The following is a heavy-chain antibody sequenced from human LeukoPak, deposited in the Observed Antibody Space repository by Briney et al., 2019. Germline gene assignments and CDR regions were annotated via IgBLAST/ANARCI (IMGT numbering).Heavy chain of an antibody. V-gene: IGHV3-74*01. CDR1: GFTFSSYW. J-gene: IGHJ4*02. CDR2: INGDGSST. Sequence: GGSLRLSCAASGFTFSSYWMHWVRQAPGKGLVWVSRINGDGSSTSYADSVKGRFTVSRDNAKNTLYLQMNSLRAEDTAVYYCARSATGGYFDYWGQGTLVTASS. D-gene: IGHD2-15*01. CDR3: ARSATGGYFDY.